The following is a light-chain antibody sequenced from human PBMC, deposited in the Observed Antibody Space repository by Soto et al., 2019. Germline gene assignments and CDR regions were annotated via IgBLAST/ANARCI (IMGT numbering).Light chain of an antibody. V-gene: IGKV3D-15*01. CDR2: GAS. CDR3: QQYNNWPPYT. J-gene: IGKJ2*01. Sequence: EIVMTQSPATLSVSPGERATLSCRASQSVSSNLAWYQQKPGQAPRLLLYGASTRATGIPARFSGSGSGTEFTLNISSLQSEDCAVYYCQQYNNWPPYTFGQGTKLEIK. CDR1: QSVSSN.